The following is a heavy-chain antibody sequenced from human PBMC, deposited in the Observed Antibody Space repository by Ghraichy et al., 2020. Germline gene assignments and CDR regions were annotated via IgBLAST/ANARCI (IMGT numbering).Heavy chain of an antibody. CDR1: GFTFSSYA. V-gene: IGHV3-23*01. J-gene: IGHJ3*02. Sequence: GGSLRLSCAASGFTFSSYAMSWVRQAPGKGLEWVSAISGSGGSTYYADSVKGRFTISRDNSKNTLYLQMNSLRAEDTAVYYCAKPVGKRADSGHDAFDIWGQGTMVTVSS. CDR2: ISGSGGST. CDR3: AKPVGKRADSGHDAFDI. D-gene: IGHD1-26*01.